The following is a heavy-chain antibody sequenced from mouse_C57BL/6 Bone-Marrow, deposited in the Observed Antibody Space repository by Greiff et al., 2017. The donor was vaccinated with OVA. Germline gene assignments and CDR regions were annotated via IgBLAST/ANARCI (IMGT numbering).Heavy chain of an antibody. D-gene: IGHD1-1*01. CDR1: GYTFTSYW. CDR3: ARMGNYYGSSYGDYYAMDY. Sequence: VQLQESGAELAKPGASVKLSCKASGYTFTSYWMHWVKQRPGQGLEWIGYINPSSGYTKYNQKFKDKATLTADKSSSTAYMQLSSLTYEDSAVYYCARMGNYYGSSYGDYYAMDYWGQGTSVTVSS. J-gene: IGHJ4*01. V-gene: IGHV1-7*01. CDR2: INPSSGYT.